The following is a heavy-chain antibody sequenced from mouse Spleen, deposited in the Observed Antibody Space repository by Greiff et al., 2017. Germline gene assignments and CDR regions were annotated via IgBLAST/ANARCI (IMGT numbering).Heavy chain of an antibody. CDR2: ITHSGET. D-gene: IGHD3-3*01. V-gene: IGHV12-3*01. CDR1: GFPITSGYY. CDR3: AGDIWGWWYFDV. Sequence: QVQLQQSGPGLVKPSQSLFLTCSITGFPITSGYYWIWIRQSPGKPLEWMGYITHSGETFYNPSLQSPISITRETSKNQFFLQLNSVTTEDTAMYYCAGDIWGWWYFDVWGAGTTVTVSS. J-gene: IGHJ1*01.